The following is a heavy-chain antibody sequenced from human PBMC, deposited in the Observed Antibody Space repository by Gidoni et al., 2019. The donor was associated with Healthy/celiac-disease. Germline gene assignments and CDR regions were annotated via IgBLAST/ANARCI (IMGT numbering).Heavy chain of an antibody. CDR1: GFTFSHAW. CDR2: IKSKTDGGTT. J-gene: IGHJ6*02. D-gene: IGHD2-2*01. Sequence: EVQLVESGGGLVQPGGSLRLSCAASGFTFSHAWMSWVRPAPGKGLEWVGRIKSKTDGGTTDYAAPVKGRFTISRDDSKNTLYLQMNSLKTEDTAVYYCTTDLAVPAAINDPYYYYGMDVWGQGTTVTVSS. CDR3: TTDLAVPAAINDPYYYYGMDV. V-gene: IGHV3-15*01.